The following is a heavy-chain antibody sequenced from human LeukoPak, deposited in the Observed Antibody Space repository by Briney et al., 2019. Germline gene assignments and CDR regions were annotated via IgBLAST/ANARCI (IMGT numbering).Heavy chain of an antibody. J-gene: IGHJ3*02. D-gene: IGHD2-8*02. CDR3: ATEGYCTGRACSPI. CDR2: INNSGNT. CDR1: GGSISSSSYY. Sequence: PSETLSLTCSVSGGSISSSSYYWGWIRQPPGKGLEWIGNINNSGNTNYKPSLKSRVTISVDTSKNQFSLKLSSVTAADTAVYYCATEGYCTGRACSPIWGQGTLVTVSS. V-gene: IGHV4-39*07.